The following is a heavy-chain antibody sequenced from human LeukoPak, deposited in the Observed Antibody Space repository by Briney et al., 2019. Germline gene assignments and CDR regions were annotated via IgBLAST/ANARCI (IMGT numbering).Heavy chain of an antibody. CDR2: ISGSGDST. D-gene: IGHD1-26*01. CDR1: GFTFSSYA. Sequence: GGSLRLSCVSSGFTFSSYALSWVRHAPGKGLEWVSSISGSGDSTYYADSVKGRFTIFRDNSKNTLYLHMDSLRAEDTAVYYCARSGINNFDYWGQGNLVTVSS. J-gene: IGHJ4*02. V-gene: IGHV3-23*01. CDR3: ARSGINNFDY.